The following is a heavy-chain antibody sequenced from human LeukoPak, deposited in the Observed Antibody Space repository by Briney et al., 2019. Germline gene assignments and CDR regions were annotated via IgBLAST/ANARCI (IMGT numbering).Heavy chain of an antibody. CDR3: VTGVYYFDY. V-gene: IGHV3-7*05. CDR1: GFTFSRYW. D-gene: IGHD3-10*01. J-gene: IGHJ4*02. CDR2: IDQNGSEK. Sequence: GGSLRLSCVASGFTFSRYWMAWVRQALGKGLEWVANIDQNGSEKYFVDSVKGRFTISRDNAKNSLYLQMNSLRAEDTAVYYCVTGVYYFDYWGQGTLVTVSS.